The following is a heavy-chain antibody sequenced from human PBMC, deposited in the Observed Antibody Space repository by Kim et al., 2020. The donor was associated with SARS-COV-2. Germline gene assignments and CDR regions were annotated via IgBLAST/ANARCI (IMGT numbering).Heavy chain of an antibody. V-gene: IGHV4-59*08. CDR3: ARFVDTAMVHFDY. D-gene: IGHD5-18*01. CDR2: IYYSGST. CDR1: GGSISSYY. Sequence: SETLSLTCTVSGGSISSYYWSWIRQPPGKGLEWIGYIYYSGSTNYNPSLKSRVTISVDTSKNQFSPKLSSVTAAATAVYYCARFVDTAMVHFDYWGQGTLVTVSS. J-gene: IGHJ4*02.